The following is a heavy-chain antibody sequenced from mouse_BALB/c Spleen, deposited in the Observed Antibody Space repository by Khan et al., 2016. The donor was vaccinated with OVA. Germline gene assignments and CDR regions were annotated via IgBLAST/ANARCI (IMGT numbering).Heavy chain of an antibody. V-gene: IGHV2-9*02. CDR2: IWAGGST. CDR3: ARLEDK. CDR1: GFSLTSYG. Sequence: QVQLKQSGPGLVAPSQSLSITCTASGFSLTSYGVHWVRQPPGKGLEWLGVIWAGGSTNYYSALMSRMCIRKDNSKSQVFLKMNRLQTDDTAMYYCARLEDKWGQGTTLTVSS. J-gene: IGHJ2*01.